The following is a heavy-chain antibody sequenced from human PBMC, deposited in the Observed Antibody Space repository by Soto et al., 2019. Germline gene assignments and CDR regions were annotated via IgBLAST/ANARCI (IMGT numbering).Heavy chain of an antibody. D-gene: IGHD3-22*01. J-gene: IGHJ3*02. CDR1: GFTFSSYA. Sequence: GGSLRLSCAASGFTFSSYAMSWVLQAPGKGLEWVSAISGSGGSTYYADSVKGRFTISRDNSKNTLYLQMNSLRAEDMAVYYCAKDRRSGYYDSSGYYSDAFDIWGQGTMVTVSS. CDR3: AKDRRSGYYDSSGYYSDAFDI. V-gene: IGHV3-23*01. CDR2: ISGSGGST.